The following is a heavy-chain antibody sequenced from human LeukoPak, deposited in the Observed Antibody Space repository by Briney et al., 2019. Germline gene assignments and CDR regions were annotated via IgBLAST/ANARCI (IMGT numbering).Heavy chain of an antibody. CDR1: GGTFSCYG. J-gene: IGHJ5*02. Sequence: GASVKVSCTGSGGTFSCYGISWVRLAPGQGLGWMGGIITIFGGGSYAQTFQGRVTITADKSTSTAYMELSSLRSEAAAADYCSRNRVGAEAAERFDPWGQGTLVTFAS. CDR3: SRNRVGAEAAERFDP. V-gene: IGHV1-69*06. D-gene: IGHD1-26*01. CDR2: IITIFGGG.